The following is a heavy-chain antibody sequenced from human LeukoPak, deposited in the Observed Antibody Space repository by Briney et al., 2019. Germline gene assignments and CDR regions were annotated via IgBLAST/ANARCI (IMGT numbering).Heavy chain of an antibody. V-gene: IGHV1-69*01. J-gene: IGHJ6*04. CDR3: AREDIVVVPAASHYYYYGMDV. CDR2: FIPLFGTA. D-gene: IGHD2-2*01. CDR1: GGTFSSYA. Sequence: SVTVSCKASGGTFSSYAIRLVRQAPGHGLEWMGGFIPLFGTANYAQKFQGRVTITADESTSTAYMELSSLRSEDTAVYYCAREDIVVVPAASHYYYYGMDVWGKGTTVTVSS.